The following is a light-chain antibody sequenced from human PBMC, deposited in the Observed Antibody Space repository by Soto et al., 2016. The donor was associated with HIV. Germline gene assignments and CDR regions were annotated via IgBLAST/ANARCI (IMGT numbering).Light chain of an antibody. J-gene: IGKJ2*01. Sequence: AIRMTQSPSSFSASTGDRVTLTCRASQGISNSLAWYQQNPGKAPKLLIYAASTLQNGVPSRFRGSGSGTDFTLTISSLQPDDFATYYCQQYNSYYTFGQGTKLEIK. CDR2: AAS. V-gene: IGKV1-8*01. CDR3: QQYNSYYT. CDR1: QGISNS.